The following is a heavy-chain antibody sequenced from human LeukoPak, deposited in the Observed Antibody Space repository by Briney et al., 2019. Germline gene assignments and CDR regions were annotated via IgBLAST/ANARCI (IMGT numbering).Heavy chain of an antibody. J-gene: IGHJ5*01. CDR1: RDMLNSDH. D-gene: IGHD3-10*01. CDR2: INAGGEDP. Sequence: ASVRVSCKASRDMLNSDHIHWVRQAPGEGLEWKGVINAGGEDPKFAQNFQGRVDLTWDTSTNTIYMELARLRSEDTAVYYCTRAKVPPRPTWFGSWGQGTLVTVSS. CDR3: TRAKVPPRPTWFGS. V-gene: IGHV1-46*02.